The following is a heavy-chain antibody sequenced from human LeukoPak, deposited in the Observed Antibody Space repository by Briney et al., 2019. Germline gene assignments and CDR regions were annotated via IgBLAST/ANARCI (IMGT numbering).Heavy chain of an antibody. CDR1: GFTFDEYA. CDR3: AKSGYTYGYDYFDY. D-gene: IGHD5-18*01. J-gene: IGHJ4*02. V-gene: IGHV3-43*02. CDR2: ISGDGDST. Sequence: GGSLRLSCAASGFTFDEYAMHWVRQAPRKGLEGVCLISGDGDSTYYADSVKGRFTISRDNSKNSLYLQMNSLRTEDAALYYCAKSGYTYGYDYFDYWGQGTLVNVSS.